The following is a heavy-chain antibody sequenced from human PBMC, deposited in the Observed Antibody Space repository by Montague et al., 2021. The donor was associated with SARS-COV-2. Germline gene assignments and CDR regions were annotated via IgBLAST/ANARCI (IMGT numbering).Heavy chain of an antibody. CDR3: ARLASGWWELTLDY. J-gene: IGHJ4*02. V-gene: IGHV4-39*01. D-gene: IGHD2-15*01. Sequence: SETLSLTCTVSGGSTSSSSYYWGWIRQPPGKGLEWIGSIYYSGSTYYNPSLKSRVTISVDTSKNQFSLKLSSVTAADTAVYYCARLASGWWELTLDYWGQGTLVTVSS. CDR1: GGSTSSSSYY. CDR2: IYYSGST.